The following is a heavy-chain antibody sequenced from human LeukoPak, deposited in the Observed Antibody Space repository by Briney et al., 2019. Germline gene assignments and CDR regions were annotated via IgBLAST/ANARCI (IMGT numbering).Heavy chain of an antibody. D-gene: IGHD6-13*01. V-gene: IGHV4-39*07. CDR1: GGSISSSSYY. CDR3: ARSGYSSPVGRFDP. Sequence: SETLSLTCTVSGGSISSSSYYWGWIRQPPGKGLEWIGSIYYSGSTYYNPSLKSRVTISVDTSKNQFSLKLSSVTAADTAVYYCARSGYSSPVGRFDPWGQGTLVTVSS. CDR2: IYYSGST. J-gene: IGHJ5*02.